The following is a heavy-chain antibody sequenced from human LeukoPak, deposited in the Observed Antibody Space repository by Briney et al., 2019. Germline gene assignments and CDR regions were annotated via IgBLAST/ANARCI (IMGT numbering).Heavy chain of an antibody. CDR1: GGSISSGDYY. V-gene: IGHV4-30-4*01. CDR2: IYYSGST. J-gene: IGHJ4*02. Sequence: SQTLSLTCTVSGGSISSGDYYWSWIRQPPGKGLEWIGYIYYSGSTYYNPSLKSRVTISVDTSKNQFSLKLSSVTAADTAVYYCASSPFYSSGWQIDYWGQGTLVTVSS. D-gene: IGHD6-19*01. CDR3: ASSPFYSSGWQIDY.